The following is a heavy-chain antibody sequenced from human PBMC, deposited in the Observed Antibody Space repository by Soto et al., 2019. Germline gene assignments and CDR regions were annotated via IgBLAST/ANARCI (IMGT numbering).Heavy chain of an antibody. V-gene: IGHV4-34*01. D-gene: IGHD3-9*01. CDR1: GGSFSGYY. Sequence: SETLSLTCAVYGGSFSGYYWSWIRQPPGKGLKWIGEINHSGSTNYNPSLKSRVTISVHTSKNQFSLKLTSVTAADTAVYHCERGDHYDIVPGYAGHSIWFDAWGQGTLVTVSS. CDR2: INHSGST. CDR3: ERGDHYDIVPGYAGHSIWFDA. J-gene: IGHJ5*01.